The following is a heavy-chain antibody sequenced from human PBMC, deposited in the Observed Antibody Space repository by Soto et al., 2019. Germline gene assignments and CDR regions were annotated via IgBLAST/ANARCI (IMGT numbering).Heavy chain of an antibody. CDR2: INPNSGGT. CDR1: GYTFTGYY. CDR3: AREFSSCCSGGTRYWFDP. Sequence: ASVKVSCKASGYTFTGYYMHWVRQAPGQGLEWMGWINPNSGGTNYAQKFQGWVTMTRDTSISTAYMELSRLRSDDTAVYYCAREFSSCCSGGTRYWFDPWGQGTLVTVSS. V-gene: IGHV1-2*04. D-gene: IGHD2-15*01. J-gene: IGHJ5*02.